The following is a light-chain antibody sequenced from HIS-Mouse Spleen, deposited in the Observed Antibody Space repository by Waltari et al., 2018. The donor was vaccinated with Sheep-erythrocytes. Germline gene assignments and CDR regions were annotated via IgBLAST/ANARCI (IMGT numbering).Light chain of an antibody. J-gene: IGKJ1*01. CDR1: QSISSW. Sequence: IQMPQSPSTLSASVGHRVTITCRASQSISSWLAWYQQKPGKAPKLLIYKASSLESGVPSRFSGSGSGTEFTLTISSLQPDDFATYYCQQYNSYSWTFGQGTKVEIK. CDR3: QQYNSYSWT. V-gene: IGKV1-5*03. CDR2: KAS.